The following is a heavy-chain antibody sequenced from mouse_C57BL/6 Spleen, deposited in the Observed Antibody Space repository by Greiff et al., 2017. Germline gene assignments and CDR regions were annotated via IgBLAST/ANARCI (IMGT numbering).Heavy chain of an antibody. D-gene: IGHD1-1*01. V-gene: IGHV5-6*01. CDR1: GFTFSSYG. Sequence: EVKLVESGGDLVKPGGSLKLSCAASGFTFSSYGMSWVRQTPDKRLEWVATISSGGSYTYYPDSVKGRFTISRDNAKNTLYLQMSGLTSEDTAMYFCASHYGSSYGAMDYWGQGTSVTVSS. CDR3: ASHYGSSYGAMDY. CDR2: ISSGGSYT. J-gene: IGHJ4*01.